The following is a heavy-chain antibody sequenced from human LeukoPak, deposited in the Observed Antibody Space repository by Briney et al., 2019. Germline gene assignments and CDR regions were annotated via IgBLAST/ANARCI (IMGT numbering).Heavy chain of an antibody. CDR2: INHSGST. J-gene: IGHJ5*02. CDR1: GGSFSGYY. D-gene: IGHD2-2*01. CDR3: ARGDCSSTSCYGFDP. Sequence: PSETLSLTWAVSGGSFSGYYWSWIRQPPGKGLAWMGEINHSGSTNYNPSLKSRVTISVDTSKNQFSLQLSSVTAADTAVYYCARGDCSSTSCYGFDPWGQGTLVTVSS. V-gene: IGHV4-34*01.